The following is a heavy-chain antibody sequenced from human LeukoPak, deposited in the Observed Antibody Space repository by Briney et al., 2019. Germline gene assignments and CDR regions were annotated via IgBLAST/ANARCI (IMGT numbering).Heavy chain of an antibody. CDR3: ARTLLGARSSWYH. CDR1: GGSFSGYY. Sequence: SETLSLTCAVYGGSFSGYYWSWIRKPPGKGLEWIGEINHSGSTNYNPSLKSRVTISVDTSKNQFSLKLSSVTAADTAVYYCARTLLGARSSWYHWGQGTLVTVSS. V-gene: IGHV4-34*01. J-gene: IGHJ5*02. D-gene: IGHD6-13*01. CDR2: INHSGST.